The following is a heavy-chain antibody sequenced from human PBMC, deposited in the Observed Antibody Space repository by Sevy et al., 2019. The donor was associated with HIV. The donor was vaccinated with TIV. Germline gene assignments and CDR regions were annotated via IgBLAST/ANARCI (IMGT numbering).Heavy chain of an antibody. CDR2: IYQSGST. Sequence: SETLSLTCAVSGGSISSGGYSWSWIRQPPGKGLEWIGYIYQSGSTYYNPSLKSRVTISVDRSKNQFSLKLSSVTAADTAVYYCARVHPNSYFDYWGQGTLVTVAS. CDR3: ARVHPNSYFDY. J-gene: IGHJ4*02. CDR1: GGSISSGGYS. V-gene: IGHV4-30-2*01.